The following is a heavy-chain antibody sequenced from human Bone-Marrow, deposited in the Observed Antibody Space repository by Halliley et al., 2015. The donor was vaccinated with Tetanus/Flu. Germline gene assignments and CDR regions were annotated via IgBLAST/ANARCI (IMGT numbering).Heavy chain of an antibody. D-gene: IGHD3-16*01. V-gene: IGHV3-23*01. Sequence: SGSGGTPYYIDSVKGRFSNARDKSRNTLFLQMNSRRAEDTATYYCAKPSGGGYGYLEYWGQGTLVPVSS. J-gene: IGHJ4*02. CDR2: SGSGGTP. CDR3: AKPSGGGYGYLEY.